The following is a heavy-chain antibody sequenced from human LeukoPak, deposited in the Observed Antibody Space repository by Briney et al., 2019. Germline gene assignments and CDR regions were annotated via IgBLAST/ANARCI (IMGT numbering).Heavy chain of an antibody. V-gene: IGHV4-30-2*02. CDR1: GGSISNNHYY. D-gene: IGHD1-26*01. CDR2: IYHSGST. CDR3: TREGGGSDY. J-gene: IGHJ4*02. Sequence: SQTLSLTCTVSGGSISNNHYYWTWIRQAPGKGLEWIGYIYHSGSTYYNPSLKSRVTISVDKSKNQFSLKLNSVTAADTAVYFCTREGGGSDYWGQGTLVTVSS.